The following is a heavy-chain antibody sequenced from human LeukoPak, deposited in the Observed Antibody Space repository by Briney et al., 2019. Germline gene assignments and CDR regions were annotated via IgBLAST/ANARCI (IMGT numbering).Heavy chain of an antibody. V-gene: IGHV3-48*03. CDR1: GFTFSSYE. D-gene: IGHD6-6*01. CDR2: ISSSGSTI. CDR3: AREQSIAARLGDC. Sequence: GGSLRLSCAASGFTFSSYEMNWVRQAPGKGLEWVSYISSSGSTIYYADSVKGRFTISRDNAKNSLYLQMNSLRAEDTAVYYCAREQSIAARLGDCWGQGTLVTVSS. J-gene: IGHJ4*02.